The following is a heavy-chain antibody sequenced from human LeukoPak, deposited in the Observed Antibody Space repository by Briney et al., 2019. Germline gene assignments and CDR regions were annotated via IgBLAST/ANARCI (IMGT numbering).Heavy chain of an antibody. J-gene: IGHJ4*02. V-gene: IGHV4-34*01. CDR3: ARERSGTYDFWSGYYKGKYYFDY. Sequence: PSETLSLTCAVYGGSFSGYYWSWIRQPPGKGLEWIGEINHSGSTNYNPSLKSRVTISVDTSKNQFSLKLSSFTAADTAVYYCARERSGTYDFWSGYYKGKYYFDYWGQGTLVTVSS. D-gene: IGHD3-3*01. CDR2: INHSGST. CDR1: GGSFSGYY.